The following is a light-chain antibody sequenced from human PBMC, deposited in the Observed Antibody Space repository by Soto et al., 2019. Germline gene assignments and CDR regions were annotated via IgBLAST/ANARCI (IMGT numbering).Light chain of an antibody. J-gene: IGLJ1*01. Sequence: QSALTQPASVSGSPGQSITISCTGTNSGVGANQYVSWYQQHPGKVPKLLIYHVSRRPSGVSSRFSGSMSGNTASLTISGLQVEDEADYYCSSYTKNNTPFGTGTKLTVL. V-gene: IGLV2-14*03. CDR3: SSYTKNNTP. CDR1: NSGVGANQY. CDR2: HVS.